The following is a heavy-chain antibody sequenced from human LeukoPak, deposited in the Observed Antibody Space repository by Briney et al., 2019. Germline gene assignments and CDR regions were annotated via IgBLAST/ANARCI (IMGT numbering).Heavy chain of an antibody. CDR3: AREGPDACDI. CDR1: GDSVSSNSAA. J-gene: IGHJ3*02. V-gene: IGHV6-1*01. Sequence: SDTLSLTRAINGDSVSSNSAAWNWIRQSPSRGLEWLGRTYYRSTWYNDYAVSVKSRITINPDTSKNQFSLQLNSVTHEDTAVYYCAREGPDACDIWGQGTMVTVSS. CDR2: TYYRSTWYN.